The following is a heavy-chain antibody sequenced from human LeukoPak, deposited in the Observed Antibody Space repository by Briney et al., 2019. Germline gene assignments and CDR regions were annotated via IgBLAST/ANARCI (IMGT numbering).Heavy chain of an antibody. V-gene: IGHV3-33*01. CDR1: GFTFSSYG. Sequence: GGSLRLSCAASGFTFSSYGMHWVRQAPGKGLEWVAVIWYDGSSKYYADSVKGRFTISRDNSKNTLYLQMNSLRAEDTAVYYCARDGIAVAGDKFDYWGQGTLVTVSS. J-gene: IGHJ4*02. CDR3: ARDGIAVAGDKFDY. D-gene: IGHD6-19*01. CDR2: IWYDGSSK.